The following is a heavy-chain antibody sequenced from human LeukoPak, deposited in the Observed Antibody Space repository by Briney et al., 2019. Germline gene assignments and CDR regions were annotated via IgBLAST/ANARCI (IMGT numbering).Heavy chain of an antibody. CDR2: ISSSSSFL. CDR1: GFTFSSYR. CDR3: ARDKYCTNGICYSYYFDY. V-gene: IGHV3-21*01. D-gene: IGHD2-8*01. Sequence: GGSLRLSCAASGFTFSSYRMNWVRQAPGKGLEWVPSISSSSSFLYYADSVKGRFTVSRDNAKNSLYLQMNSLSPEDTAVYYCARDKYCTNGICYSYYFDYWGQGTLVTVSS. J-gene: IGHJ4*02.